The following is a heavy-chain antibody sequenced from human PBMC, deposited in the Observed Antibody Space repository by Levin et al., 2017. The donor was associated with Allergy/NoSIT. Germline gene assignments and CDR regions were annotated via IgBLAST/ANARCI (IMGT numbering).Heavy chain of an antibody. V-gene: IGHV1-3*01. J-gene: IGHJ4*02. D-gene: IGHD6-19*01. Sequence: GESLKISCKASGYTFTTYAMHWVRQAPGQRLEWMGWINAGNGNTKYSQKFQGRVTITRDTSASTAYMEMSSLRSEDTAVYYCARDSSGWPVQATGYFDYWGQGTLVTVSS. CDR3: ARDSSGWPVQATGYFDY. CDR2: INAGNGNT. CDR1: GYTFTTYA.